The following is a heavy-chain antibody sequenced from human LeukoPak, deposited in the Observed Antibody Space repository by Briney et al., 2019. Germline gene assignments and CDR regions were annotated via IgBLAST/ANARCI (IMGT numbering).Heavy chain of an antibody. CDR1: GLAFSAYK. CDR2: ISTDGYTT. V-gene: IGHV3-74*01. CDR3: AKAPNCNSASCYTSVDY. J-gene: IGHJ4*02. D-gene: IGHD2-2*01. Sequence: GGSMRLSCAASGLAFSAYKMHWVRQAPRKGLVWVSRISTDGYTTYYADSVKGRFTISRDNSKDTLYLQMNSLRAEDTAVYYCAKAPNCNSASCYTSVDYWGQGTLVTVSS.